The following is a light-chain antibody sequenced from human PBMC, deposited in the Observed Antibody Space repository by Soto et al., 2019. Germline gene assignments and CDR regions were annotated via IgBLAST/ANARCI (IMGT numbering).Light chain of an antibody. V-gene: IGKV3-15*01. CDR2: GAS. J-gene: IGKJ2*01. CDR1: QSVTTN. CDR3: QKYDDVPYT. Sequence: EVVMTQSPATLSVSPGERVTFSCRASQSVTTNLAWYQHKPGQSPRLLISGASTGASGIPPRFSGSGSGTEFTLTIDRLQSADFAVYYCQKYDDVPYTFGQGTKLEIK.